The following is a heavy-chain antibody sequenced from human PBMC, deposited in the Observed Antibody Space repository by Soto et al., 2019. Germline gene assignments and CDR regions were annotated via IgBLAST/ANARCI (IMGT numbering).Heavy chain of an antibody. CDR3: ARDAPVAGTSYFDS. Sequence: PRGSLRLSCGDSGFTYSSYWMGWVRQAPGKGLEWVANIKQDGSETYYVDSVKGRLTTSRDNAKNSLYLQMNNLRADDTAVDYCARDAPVAGTSYFDSSGQGTLGTVSS. CDR1: GFTYSSYW. J-gene: IGHJ4*02. V-gene: IGHV3-7*03. D-gene: IGHD6-19*01. CDR2: IKQDGSET.